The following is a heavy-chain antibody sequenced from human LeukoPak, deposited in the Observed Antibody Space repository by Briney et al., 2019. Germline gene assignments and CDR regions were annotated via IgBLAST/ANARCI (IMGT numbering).Heavy chain of an antibody. Sequence: GESLKVSCNGSEYSSLTFYWIGWVRQMPGKGLEWMGIIYPGDSDTRYSPSFQGQVTISVDNSISTAYLQWSSLKASDTAMYYCARRGRKGDAFDFWGQGTMVIVSS. CDR3: ARRGRKGDAFDF. CDR1: EYSSLTFYW. J-gene: IGHJ3*01. D-gene: IGHD5-12*01. V-gene: IGHV5-51*01. CDR2: IYPGDSDT.